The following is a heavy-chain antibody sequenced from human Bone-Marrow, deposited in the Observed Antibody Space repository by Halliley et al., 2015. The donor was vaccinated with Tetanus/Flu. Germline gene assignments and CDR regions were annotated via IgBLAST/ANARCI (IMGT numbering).Heavy chain of an antibody. CDR3: VRDDDAYALDY. J-gene: IGHJ4*02. CDR1: GFDFSEHY. Sequence: SLRLSCAASGFDFSEHYMSWIRQAPGKGLEWVSYISANGSHTKYADSVTGRFTVSRDNAKKTLSLQMNSLSADDTAVYYCVRDDDAYALDYWGQGTLVTVSS. V-gene: IGHV3-11*06. D-gene: IGHD2-2*01. CDR2: ISANGSHT.